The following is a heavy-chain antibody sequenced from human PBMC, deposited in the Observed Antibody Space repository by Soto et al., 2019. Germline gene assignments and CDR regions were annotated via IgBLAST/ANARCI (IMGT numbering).Heavy chain of an antibody. CDR2: ISWDGGST. CDR1: GFTFDDYT. Sequence: VGSLRLSCAASGFTFDDYTMHWVRQAPGKGLEWVSLISWDGGSTYYADSVKGRFTISRDNSKNSLYLQMNSLRTEDTALYYCAKDRDDFWSGYSHAFDYWGQGTLVTVSS. J-gene: IGHJ4*02. D-gene: IGHD3-3*01. V-gene: IGHV3-43*01. CDR3: AKDRDDFWSGYSHAFDY.